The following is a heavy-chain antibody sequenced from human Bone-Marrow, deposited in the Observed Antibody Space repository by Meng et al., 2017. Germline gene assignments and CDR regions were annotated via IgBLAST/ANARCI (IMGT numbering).Heavy chain of an antibody. CDR1: GFTLSSHY. J-gene: IGHJ6*02. D-gene: IGHD5-18*01. CDR3: AGNMKYSDGPDYYYGMDV. V-gene: IGHV3-74*01. CDR2: INTDGSIT. Sequence: GESLKISCAASGFTLSSHYMHWVRQAPGKGLVWVSRINTDGSITRYADSVKGRFTISGDNAKSTLYLQMTSLRAEDTAVYYCAGNMKYSDGPDYYYGMDVWGQGTTVTVSS.